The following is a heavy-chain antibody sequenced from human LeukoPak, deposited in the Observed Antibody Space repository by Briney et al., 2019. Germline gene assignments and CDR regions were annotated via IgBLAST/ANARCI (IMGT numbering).Heavy chain of an antibody. Sequence: ASVKVSCKASGYTFTSYGISWVRQAPGQGLEWMGWISAYNGNTNYAQKLQGRVTMTTDTSTSTAYMELRSLRSDDTAVYYCARGLGSLGLYDFRFDYWGQGTLVTVSS. CDR3: ARGLGSLGLYDFRFDY. D-gene: IGHD3-3*01. CDR2: ISAYNGNT. V-gene: IGHV1-18*01. J-gene: IGHJ4*02. CDR1: GYTFTSYG.